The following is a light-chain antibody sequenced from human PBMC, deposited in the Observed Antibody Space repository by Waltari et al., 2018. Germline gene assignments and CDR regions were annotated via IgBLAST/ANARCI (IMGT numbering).Light chain of an antibody. J-gene: IGLJ2*01. CDR2: SNN. V-gene: IGLV1-44*01. CDR1: SSNIGSNT. Sequence: QSVLTQPPSASGTPGQRVTISCSGSSSNIGSNTVNWYQQLPGTAPKLLIYSNNHRPSGVPDRFSGSKSGTSASLAISGLQSEDEADYYCAAWDDSLDVVFGGGTKLTVL. CDR3: AAWDDSLDVV.